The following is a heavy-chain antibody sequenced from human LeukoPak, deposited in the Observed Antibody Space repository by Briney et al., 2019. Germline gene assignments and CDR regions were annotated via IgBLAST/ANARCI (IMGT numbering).Heavy chain of an antibody. CDR3: ARDLQRDLLLSY. J-gene: IGHJ4*02. CDR2: ISSSSTTT. V-gene: IGHV3-48*04. D-gene: IGHD2/OR15-2a*01. CDR1: GFPFSSYT. Sequence: GASLRLSCEASGFPFSSYTMNWVRQAPGKGLEWVSYISSSSTTTYYADSVKGRFTISRDNAKNSLYLQMNSLRAEDTSVYFCARDLQRDLLLSYWGQGTLVTVSS.